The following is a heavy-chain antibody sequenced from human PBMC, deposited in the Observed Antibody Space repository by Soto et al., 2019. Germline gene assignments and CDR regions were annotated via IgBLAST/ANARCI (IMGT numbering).Heavy chain of an antibody. CDR1: GFTVSGKKY. D-gene: IGHD2-15*01. V-gene: IGHV3-53*01. CDR2: LYFADGT. Sequence: DVQVVESGGGLIQPGGSLRLSCAASGFTVSGKKYITWVRQAPGQGLEWVSALYFADGTFYADSVRGRFTVSIDSSKNTVYLQMNNLSPEDTAVYFCATWLLREHAFDIWGLGTMVTVSS. CDR3: ATWLLREHAFDI. J-gene: IGHJ3*02.